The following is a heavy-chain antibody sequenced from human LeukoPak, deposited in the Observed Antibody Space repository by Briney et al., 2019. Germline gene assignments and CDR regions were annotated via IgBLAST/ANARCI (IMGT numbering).Heavy chain of an antibody. CDR1: GFTFRSYG. CDR3: ARDGVSSGWHINWFDP. J-gene: IGHJ5*02. Sequence: QSGGSLRLSCAASGFTFRSYGMHWVRQAPGKGLEWVAYIQNDGSNEQYADSVKGRFTISRDNAKNSLYLQMNSLRAEDTAVYYCARDGVSSGWHINWFDPWGQGTLVTVSS. D-gene: IGHD6-19*01. CDR2: IQNDGSNE. V-gene: IGHV3-30*02.